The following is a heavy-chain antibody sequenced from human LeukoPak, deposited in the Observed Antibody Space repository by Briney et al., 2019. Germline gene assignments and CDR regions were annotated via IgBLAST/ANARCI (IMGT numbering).Heavy chain of an antibody. D-gene: IGHD2-2*01. J-gene: IGHJ6*03. V-gene: IGHV4-59*01. CDR1: GGSISSYY. CDR3: ARLREEYCSSTSCLYYYYYYMDV. Sequence: PSENLSLTCTVSGGSISSYYWSWIRQPPEKGLEWIGYIYYSGSTNYNPSLKSRVTISVDTSKNQFSLKLSSVTAADTAVYYCARLREEYCSSTSCLYYYYYYMDVWGKGTTVTVSS. CDR2: IYYSGST.